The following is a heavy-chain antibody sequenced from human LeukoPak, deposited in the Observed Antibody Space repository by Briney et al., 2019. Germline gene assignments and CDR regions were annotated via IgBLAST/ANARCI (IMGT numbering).Heavy chain of an antibody. CDR1: GGSISSGDYY. Sequence: SETLSLTCAVSGGSISSGDYYWSWIRQPPGKGLEWIGYIYYSGSTNYNPSLKSRVTISLDTSKKQFSLKLSSVTAADTAVYYCARELCSGGSCYVVYWGQGTLVTVSS. CDR2: IYYSGST. V-gene: IGHV4-61*08. CDR3: ARELCSGGSCYVVY. D-gene: IGHD2-15*01. J-gene: IGHJ4*02.